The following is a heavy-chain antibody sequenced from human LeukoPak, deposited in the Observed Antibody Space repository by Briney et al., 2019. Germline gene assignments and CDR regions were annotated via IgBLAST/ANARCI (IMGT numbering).Heavy chain of an antibody. Sequence: GESLKISCKTSGYNFTTFWIGWVRQLPGKGLEWMGIIYPSDSDTRYSPSFQGQVTISADKSINTVYLHWNSLKASDTAMYYCARQIVVRGVILFAEWGQGTLVTVSS. V-gene: IGHV5-51*01. CDR3: ARQIVVRGVILFAE. D-gene: IGHD3-10*01. J-gene: IGHJ4*02. CDR2: IYPSDSDT. CDR1: GYNFTTFW.